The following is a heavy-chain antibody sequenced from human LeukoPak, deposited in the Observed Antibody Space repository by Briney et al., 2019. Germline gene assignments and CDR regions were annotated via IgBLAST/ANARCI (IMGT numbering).Heavy chain of an antibody. CDR3: ARVLCSGGTCLDAFDI. CDR1: GFTFSSYG. Sequence: GGSLRLSCVASGFTFSSYGMYWVRQAPGKGLEWVAVIWYDGSNNYYADSVKGRFTISRDNSKNTLYLQMNSLRAEDTAVYYCARVLCSGGTCLDAFDIWGQGTMVTVSS. J-gene: IGHJ3*02. D-gene: IGHD2-15*01. V-gene: IGHV3-33*01. CDR2: IWYDGSNN.